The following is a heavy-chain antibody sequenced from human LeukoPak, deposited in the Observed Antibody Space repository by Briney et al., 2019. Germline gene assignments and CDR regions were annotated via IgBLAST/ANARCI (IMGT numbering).Heavy chain of an antibody. CDR2: IKQDGSEK. V-gene: IGHV3-7*01. CDR1: GFTFSSYW. J-gene: IGHJ6*03. Sequence: GGSLRLSCAASGFTFSSYWMSWVRQAPGKGLEWVANIKQDGSEKYYVDSVKGRFTISRDNAKNSLYLQMNSLRAEDTAVYYCARAIMGSSYYYYYMDVRGKGTTVTVSS. CDR3: ARAIMGSSYYYYYMDV. D-gene: IGHD1-26*01.